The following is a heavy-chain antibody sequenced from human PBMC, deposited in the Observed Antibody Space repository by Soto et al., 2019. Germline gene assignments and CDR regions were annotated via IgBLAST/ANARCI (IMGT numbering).Heavy chain of an antibody. CDR1: GFTFSRCA. J-gene: IGHJ4*02. D-gene: IGHD4-17*01. CDR3: AREDPFAAETKEPHFDF. CDR2: ISGSGSNT. V-gene: IGHV3-23*01. Sequence: EVQLLESGGDLVQPGGSLRLSCAASGFTFSRCAMSWVRQAPGKGLEWVSAISGSGSNTYYTDSVKGRFTISRDNSKNTLYLQMNSLRVEHTAAYYCAREDPFAAETKEPHFDFWGQGILVTVSS.